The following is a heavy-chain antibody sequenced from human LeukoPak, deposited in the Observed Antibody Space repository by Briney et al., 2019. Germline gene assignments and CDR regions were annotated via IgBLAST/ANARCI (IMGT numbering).Heavy chain of an antibody. J-gene: IGHJ3*01. D-gene: IGHD5-12*01. V-gene: IGHV4-38-2*02. CDR1: GYFSTSYY. Sequence: SETLSLTCTVSGYFSTSYYWGWIRQPPGKGLEWIASIRRDGHTYYNVSVRSQVTISIDMSRNQFSLTLNSLTAADTAVYYCARQMATKGEWAFDVWGQGTMVTVSS. CDR3: ARQMATKGEWAFDV. CDR2: IRRDGHT.